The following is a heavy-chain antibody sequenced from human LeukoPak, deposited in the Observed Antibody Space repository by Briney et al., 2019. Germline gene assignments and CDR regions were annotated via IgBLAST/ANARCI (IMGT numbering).Heavy chain of an antibody. D-gene: IGHD3-10*01. CDR1: GGSFSGYY. J-gene: IGHJ4*02. V-gene: IGHV4-34*01. Sequence: SETLSLTCAVYGGSFSGYYWTWIRQPPGRGLEWIGEIDHGGSANYNPSLKSRVTISRDTSKNQFSLKLSSVTAADTAVYYCARGRYYYGSGSSDYWGQGTLVTVSS. CDR3: ARGRYYYGSGSSDY. CDR2: IDHGGSA.